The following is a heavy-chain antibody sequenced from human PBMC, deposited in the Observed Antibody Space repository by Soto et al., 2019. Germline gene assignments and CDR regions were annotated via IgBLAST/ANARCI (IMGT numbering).Heavy chain of an antibody. Sequence: SVKVSCKASGDTFSSYAISWVRQAPGQGLEWMGGIIPIFGTANYAQKFQGRVTITADESTSTAYMELSSLRSEDTAVYYCARRGGGYSSSSADWFDPWGQGTLVTVSS. CDR1: GDTFSSYA. D-gene: IGHD6-6*01. V-gene: IGHV1-69*13. J-gene: IGHJ5*02. CDR2: IIPIFGTA. CDR3: ARRGGGYSSSSADWFDP.